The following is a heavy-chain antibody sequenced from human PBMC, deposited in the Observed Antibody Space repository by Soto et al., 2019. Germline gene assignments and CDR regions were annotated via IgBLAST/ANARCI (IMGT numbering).Heavy chain of an antibody. CDR3: ARAEVEMSNPLYYYGMDV. J-gene: IGHJ6*02. CDR2: IIPIFGTA. V-gene: IGHV1-69*06. Sequence: ASVKVSCKASGGTFSSYAISWVRQAPGQGLEWMGGIIPIFGTANYAQKFQGRVTITADKSTSTAYMELSSLRSEDTAVYYCARAEVEMSNPLYYYGMDVSGQGTTVTVSS. D-gene: IGHD2-21*01. CDR1: GGTFSSYA.